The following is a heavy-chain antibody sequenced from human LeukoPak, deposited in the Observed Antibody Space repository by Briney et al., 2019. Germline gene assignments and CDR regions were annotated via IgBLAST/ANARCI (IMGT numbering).Heavy chain of an antibody. J-gene: IGHJ4*02. CDR3: ASSQGSTENTYYYDSSGYYVL. CDR2: IIPIFGTA. CDR1: GYTFFSYG. Sequence: SVKVSCKASGYTFFSYGISWVRQAPGQGLEWMGGIIPIFGTANYAQKFQGRVTITADESTSTAYMELSSLRSEDTAVYYCASSQGSTENTYYYDSSGYYVLWGQGTLVTVSS. V-gene: IGHV1-69*13. D-gene: IGHD3-22*01.